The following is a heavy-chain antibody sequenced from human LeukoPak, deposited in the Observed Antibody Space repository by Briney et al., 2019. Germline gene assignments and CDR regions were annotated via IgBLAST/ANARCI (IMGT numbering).Heavy chain of an antibody. CDR2: ISAYYGNT. Sequence: GASVKVSCKASGYTFTSYGISWVRQAPGQGLEWMGWISAYYGNTNYAQKLQGRVTMTTDTSTSTAYMELRSLRSDDTAVYHCARGRAQQPEKYGFDYWGQGTLVTVSS. CDR3: ARGRAQQPEKYGFDY. D-gene: IGHD6-13*01. CDR1: GYTFTSYG. V-gene: IGHV1-18*01. J-gene: IGHJ4*02.